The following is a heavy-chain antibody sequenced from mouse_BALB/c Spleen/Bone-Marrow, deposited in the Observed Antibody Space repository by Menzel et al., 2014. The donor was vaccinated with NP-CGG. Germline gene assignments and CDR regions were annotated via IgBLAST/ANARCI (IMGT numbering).Heavy chain of an antibody. CDR1: GYSITSDYA. CDR2: ISYSGST. D-gene: IGHD2-14*01. Sequence: EVKVEESGPGLVKPSQSLSLTCTVTGYSITSDYAWNWIRQFPGNKLEWMGYISYSGSTSYNPSLKSRISITRDTSKNQFFLQLNSVTSEDTAIYYCARGGYDDAVDYWGQGTSVTVSS. CDR3: ARGGYDDAVDY. V-gene: IGHV3-2*02. J-gene: IGHJ4*01.